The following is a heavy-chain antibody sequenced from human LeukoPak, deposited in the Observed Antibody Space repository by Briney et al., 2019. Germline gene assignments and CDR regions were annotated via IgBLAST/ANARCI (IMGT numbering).Heavy chain of an antibody. V-gene: IGHV4-59*01. CDR1: RGSISGYY. CDR2: FYYSVTT. CDR3: VRGLSWGSGSGYFDF. Sequence: PSETLSLTCTVSRGSISGYYLSWVRQPPGKGLEWIGYFYYSVTTNYNPSLKSRVTISVDTSKNQFSLNLTSVTAADTAAYYCVRGLSWGSGSGYFDFWGQGTLVTVSS. J-gene: IGHJ4*02. D-gene: IGHD7-27*01.